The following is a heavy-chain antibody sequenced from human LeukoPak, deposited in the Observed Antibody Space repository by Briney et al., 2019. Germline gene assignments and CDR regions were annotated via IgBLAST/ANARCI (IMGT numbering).Heavy chain of an antibody. J-gene: IGHJ6*03. CDR2: IYFSGGT. CDR1: GDSISSSNCY. V-gene: IGHV4-39*07. CDR3: ARDWGVSARPGYMDV. Sequence: PSETLSLTCTVSGDSISSSNCYWGWIRQPPGKGLEWIGSIYFSGGTYYNASLKSRVTISVDTSKNQFSLKLSSVTAADTAVYYCARDWGVSARPGYMDVWGKGTTVTVSS. D-gene: IGHD6-6*01.